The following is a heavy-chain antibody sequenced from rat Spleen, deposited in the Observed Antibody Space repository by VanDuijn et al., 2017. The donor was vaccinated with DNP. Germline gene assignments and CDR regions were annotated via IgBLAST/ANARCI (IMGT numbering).Heavy chain of an antibody. V-gene: IGHV3-3*01. J-gene: IGHJ3*01. D-gene: IGHD1-4*01. CDR3: ARGNYPGINTFAY. Sequence: EVQLQESGPGLVKPSQSLSLTCSVTGYSITSSYRWNWIRKFPGNKLEWMGYINSAGSTNYNPSLKSRISITSDTSKNQFLLQVNSVTTEDTATYYCARGNYPGINTFAYWGQGTLVTVSS. CDR1: GYSITSSYR. CDR2: INSAGST.